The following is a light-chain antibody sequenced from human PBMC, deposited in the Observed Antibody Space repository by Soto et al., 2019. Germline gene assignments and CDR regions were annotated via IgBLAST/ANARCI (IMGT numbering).Light chain of an antibody. CDR2: KSS. Sequence: ILMTQSPSSLSASVGDTVTITCRASQDVDKWLAWYQQKPGKAPKLLIWKSSTLFGVVPYKLGAVGSATQSGLTISVLQPEDGATYYCQLYSRYWTFGQGTMVEIK. V-gene: IGKV1-5*03. CDR3: QLYSRYWT. CDR1: QDVDKW. J-gene: IGKJ1*01.